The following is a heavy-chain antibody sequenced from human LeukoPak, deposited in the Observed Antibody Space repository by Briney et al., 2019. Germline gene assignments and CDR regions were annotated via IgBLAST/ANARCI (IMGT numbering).Heavy chain of an antibody. Sequence: GGSLRLSCAASGFTFSSFAMSWVRQAPGKGLEWVSGISGRDGSTYYADSVKGRFTISRDNSKNTLYLQMNSLRAEDTAVYYCARGGLSSSSWYYYFDYWGQGTLVTVSS. CDR3: ARGGLSSSSWYYYFDY. D-gene: IGHD6-13*01. CDR2: ISGRDGST. J-gene: IGHJ4*02. CDR1: GFTFSSFA. V-gene: IGHV3-23*01.